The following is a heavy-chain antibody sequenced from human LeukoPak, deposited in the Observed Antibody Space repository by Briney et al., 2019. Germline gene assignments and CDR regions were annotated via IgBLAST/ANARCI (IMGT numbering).Heavy chain of an antibody. CDR3: ARGAALDYYDSIDI. D-gene: IGHD3-22*01. Sequence: SGGSLRLSCAASRFTFDDYAMHWVRQAPGKGLEWVSGISWNIDSIGYAGTVKCRFIISRDNAKNSMYLQMNSLRAEDTALYSCARGAALDYYDSIDIWGQGTMVTVSS. CDR2: ISWNIDSI. V-gene: IGHV3-9*01. J-gene: IGHJ3*02. CDR1: RFTFDDYA.